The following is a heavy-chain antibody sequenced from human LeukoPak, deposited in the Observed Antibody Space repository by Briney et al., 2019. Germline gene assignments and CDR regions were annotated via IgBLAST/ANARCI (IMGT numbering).Heavy chain of an antibody. CDR1: GFTGCSNY. D-gene: IGHD4-11*01. Sequence: GGSLRLSCAASGFTGCSNYMSRVRTAPGKGLEWVSIIYSGGSTYYADSMKGTFTITRDNAKNTLYLQMNSLRAEDTAVYYCARGDINYPWYFDYWGQGTLVTVSS. V-gene: IGHV3-53*01. CDR2: IYSGGST. J-gene: IGHJ4*01. CDR3: ARGDINYPWYFDY.